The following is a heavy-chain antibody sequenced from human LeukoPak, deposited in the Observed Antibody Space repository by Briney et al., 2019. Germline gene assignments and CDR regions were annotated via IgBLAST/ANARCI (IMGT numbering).Heavy chain of an antibody. D-gene: IGHD6-6*01. Sequence: ASVKVSCKASGYTFNSYGISWVRQAPGQGLEWMGWISAYNGNTNYAQKLKGRVTMTTDTSTSTAYMELRSLRSDDTAVYYCARGGIAAQDEPYYFDYWGQGTLVTVSS. J-gene: IGHJ4*02. CDR3: ARGGIAAQDEPYYFDY. CDR1: GYTFNSYG. V-gene: IGHV1-18*01. CDR2: ISAYNGNT.